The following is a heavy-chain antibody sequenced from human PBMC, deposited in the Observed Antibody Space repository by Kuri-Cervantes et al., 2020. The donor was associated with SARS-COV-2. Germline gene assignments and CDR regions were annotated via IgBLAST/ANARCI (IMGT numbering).Heavy chain of an antibody. J-gene: IGHJ6*03. CDR1: GYSISSGYY. CDR3: ARPPADYYYMDV. Sequence: SETLSLTCTVSGYSISSGYYWGWIRQPPGKGLEWIGSIYHSGSTYYNPSLKSRVTISVDTSKNQFSLKLSSVTAADTAVYYCARPPADYYYMDVWGKGTTVTVSS. V-gene: IGHV4-38-2*02. CDR2: IYHSGST.